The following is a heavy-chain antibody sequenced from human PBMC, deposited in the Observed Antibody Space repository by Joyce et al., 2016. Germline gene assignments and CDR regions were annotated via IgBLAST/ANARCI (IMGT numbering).Heavy chain of an antibody. J-gene: IGHJ5*02. V-gene: IGHV1-18*01. CDR1: GYTLTSYG. CDR3: AREAYDCSGGSCYSSWFDP. CDR2: SSAYNGNT. D-gene: IGHD2-15*01. Sequence: QVQLVQSGAEVKKPGASVKVSCKASGYTLTSYGISWVRQAPGQGLEWMGWSSAYNGNTNYAQKLQGRVTMTTDTSTSTAYMELRSLRSDDTAVYYCAREAYDCSGGSCYSSWFDPWGQGTLVTVSS.